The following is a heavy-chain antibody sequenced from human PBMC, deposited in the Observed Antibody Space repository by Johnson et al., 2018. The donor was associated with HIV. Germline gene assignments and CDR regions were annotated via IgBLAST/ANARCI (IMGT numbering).Heavy chain of an antibody. Sequence: QEQLVESGGGLVQPGGSLRLSCAAFGFTVSSNYMNWIRQAPGKGLEWLSNISSGGSVRYYADSVRGRFTISRDNAENSLYLQMNSLRAGDTALYYCARGSYDGDAFDIWGQGTMVTVSS. J-gene: IGHJ3*02. D-gene: IGHD1-26*01. V-gene: IGHV3-11*04. CDR1: GFTVSSNY. CDR2: ISSGGSVR. CDR3: ARGSYDGDAFDI.